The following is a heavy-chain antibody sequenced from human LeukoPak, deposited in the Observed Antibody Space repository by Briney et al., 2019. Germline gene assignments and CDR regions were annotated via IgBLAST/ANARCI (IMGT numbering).Heavy chain of an antibody. V-gene: IGHV3-21*01. CDR2: ISSSSSYI. CDR1: GFTFSSYS. D-gene: IGHD3-10*01. CDR3: ARRNGITMVRGVIYFDY. J-gene: IGHJ4*02. Sequence: GGSLRLSCAASGFTFSSYSMNWVRQAPGKGLEGVSSISSSSSYIYYADSVKGRFTISRDNAKNSLYLQMNSLRAEDTAVYYCARRNGITMVRGVIYFDYWGQGTLVTVSS.